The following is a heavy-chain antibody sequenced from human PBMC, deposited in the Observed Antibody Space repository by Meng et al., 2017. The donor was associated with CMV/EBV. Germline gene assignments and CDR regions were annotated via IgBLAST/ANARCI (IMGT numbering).Heavy chain of an antibody. V-gene: IGHV4-30-4*08. CDR2: IYYSGST. D-gene: IGHD3-3*01. CDR1: GGPISSGDYY. J-gene: IGHJ4*02. CDR3: ARDNRRGGVDY. Sequence: QVLRQESGPGLVKPSQTPSLTCTVSGGPISSGDYYWSWIRQPPGKGLEWIGYIYYSGSTYYNPSLKSRVTISVDTSKNQFSLKLSSVTAADTAVYYCARDNRRGGVDYWGQGTLVTVSS.